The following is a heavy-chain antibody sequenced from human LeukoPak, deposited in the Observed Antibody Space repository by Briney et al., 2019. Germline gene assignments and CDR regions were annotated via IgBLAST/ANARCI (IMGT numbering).Heavy chain of an antibody. V-gene: IGHV3-11*04. Sequence: GGSLRLSCAASGFTFSDYYMSWIRQAPGKGLEWVSYISSSGSTIYYADSVKGRFTISRDNAKNSLYLQMNSLRAEGTAVYYCARVATVTTLYYYYYMDVWGKGTTVTVSS. CDR2: ISSSGSTI. CDR1: GFTFSDYY. J-gene: IGHJ6*03. CDR3: ARVATVTTLYYYYYMDV. D-gene: IGHD4-17*01.